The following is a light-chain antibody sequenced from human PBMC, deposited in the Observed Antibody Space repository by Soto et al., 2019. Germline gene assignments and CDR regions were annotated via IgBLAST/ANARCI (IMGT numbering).Light chain of an antibody. Sequence: VMTQSPATPSVSPGERSSLSGTASESVRRSLAWYHQRPGQPPRLLLYGASPRATGIPARCSGRWSGTEVTRTISSLQSEDFGVYYCQRYKSWPLTVGQGTKVEIK. CDR2: GAS. CDR1: ESVRRS. V-gene: IGKV3D-15*01. CDR3: QRYKSWPLT. J-gene: IGKJ1*01.